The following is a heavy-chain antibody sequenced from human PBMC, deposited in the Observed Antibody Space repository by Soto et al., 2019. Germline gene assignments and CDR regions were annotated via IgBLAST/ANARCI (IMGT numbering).Heavy chain of an antibody. D-gene: IGHD3-3*01. V-gene: IGHV4-59*01. CDR1: GGSISSYY. J-gene: IGHJ6*02. Sequence: SETLPLTGTVCGGSISSYYWSWIRQPPGKGLEWIGYIYYSGSTNYNPSLKSRVTISVDTSKNQLSLKLSSVTAADTAVYSCERGTFMEWFTGMGVCHRRTTVTVSS. CDR3: ERGTFMEWFTGMGV. CDR2: IYYSGST.